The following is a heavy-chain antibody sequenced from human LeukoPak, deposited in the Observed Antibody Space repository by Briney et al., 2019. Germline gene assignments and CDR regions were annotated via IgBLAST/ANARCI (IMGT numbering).Heavy chain of an antibody. CDR2: IRSSSSYI. J-gene: IGHJ6*02. CDR3: ARDVRDGYTGEDYGMDV. D-gene: IGHD5-24*01. Sequence: GGSLRLSCAASGFTFSSYSMNWVRQAPGKGLEWVSSIRSSSSYIYYADSVKGRFTISRDNAKNSLYLQMNSLRAEDTAVYYCARDVRDGYTGEDYGMDVWGQGTTVTVSS. V-gene: IGHV3-21*01. CDR1: GFTFSSYS.